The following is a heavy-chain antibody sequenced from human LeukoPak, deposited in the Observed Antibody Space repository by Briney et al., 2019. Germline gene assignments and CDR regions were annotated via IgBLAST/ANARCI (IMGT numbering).Heavy chain of an antibody. CDR3: ARAPAIRYFDWHGGDY. D-gene: IGHD3-9*01. V-gene: IGHV1-18*01. J-gene: IGHJ4*02. CDR1: GYTFTSYG. CDR2: ISAYNGNT. Sequence: ASVNVSCKASGYTFTSYGISWVRQAPGQGLEWMGWISAYNGNTNYAQKLQGRVTMTTDTSTSTAYVELRSLRSDDTAVYYCARAPAIRYFDWHGGDYWGQGTLVTVSS.